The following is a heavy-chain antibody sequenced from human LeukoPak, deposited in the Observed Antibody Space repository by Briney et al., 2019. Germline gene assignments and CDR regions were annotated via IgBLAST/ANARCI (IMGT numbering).Heavy chain of an antibody. D-gene: IGHD2-2*01. V-gene: IGHV3-64*01. CDR3: ARWGSTSCYDY. CDR1: GFTFSSYA. Sequence: GGSLRLSCAASGFTFSSYAMHWVRQAPGKGLEYVAAISTNGDSTYYANSVKGRFTISRDNSKNTLYLQMGSLRVEDMAVYYCARWGSTSCYDYWGQGTLVTVSS. J-gene: IGHJ4*02. CDR2: ISTNGDST.